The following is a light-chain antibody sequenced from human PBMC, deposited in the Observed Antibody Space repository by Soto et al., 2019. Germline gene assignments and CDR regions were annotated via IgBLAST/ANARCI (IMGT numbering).Light chain of an antibody. CDR2: DAS. CDR1: QSVSSY. V-gene: IGKV3-11*01. J-gene: IGKJ1*01. CDR3: QQRSIWPRT. Sequence: IVLTQSPATVSLSPGERATLSGRASQSVSSYLSWYQQKPGQAPRLLIYDASNRATGIPARFSGSGSGTDFTLTISSLEPEDFAVYYCQQRSIWPRTFGQGTKVDIK.